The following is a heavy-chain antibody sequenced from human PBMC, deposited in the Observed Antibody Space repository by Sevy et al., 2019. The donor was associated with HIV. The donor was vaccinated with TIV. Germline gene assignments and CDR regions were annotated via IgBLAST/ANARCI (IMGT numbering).Heavy chain of an antibody. D-gene: IGHD3-22*01. CDR2: IYHSGST. CDR3: ASYYYDSSGYYGDAFDI. Sequence: SETLSLTCAVSGGSISSGGYSWSWIRQPPGKGLEWIGYIYHSGSTYYNPSLKSRVTISVDRSKNQVSLKLSSVTAADTAVYYCASYYYDSSGYYGDAFDIWGQGTMVTVSS. CDR1: GGSISSGGYS. J-gene: IGHJ3*02. V-gene: IGHV4-30-2*01.